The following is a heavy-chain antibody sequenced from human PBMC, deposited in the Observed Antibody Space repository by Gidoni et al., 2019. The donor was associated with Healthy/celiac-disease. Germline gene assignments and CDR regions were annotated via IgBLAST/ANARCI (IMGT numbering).Heavy chain of an antibody. V-gene: IGHV3-9*01. Sequence: EVQLVESGGGLVQPGRSLRLSCAASGFTFVDYAMHWVRQAPGKGLEWVSGISWNSGSIGYADSVKGRFTISRDNAKNSLYLQMNSLRAEDTALYYCAKERKKIQWERFTWDAFDIWGQGTMVTVSS. CDR3: AKERKKIQWERFTWDAFDI. D-gene: IGHD1-26*01. CDR1: GFTFVDYA. J-gene: IGHJ3*02. CDR2: ISWNSGSI.